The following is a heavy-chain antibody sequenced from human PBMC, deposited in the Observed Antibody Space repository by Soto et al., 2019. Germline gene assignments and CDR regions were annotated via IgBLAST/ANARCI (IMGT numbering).Heavy chain of an antibody. CDR2: ISYSGST. J-gene: IGHJ5*02. D-gene: IGHD6-13*01. V-gene: IGHV4-59*01. Sequence: SETLSLTCTVSGGSISSYYWSWIRQPPGKGLEWIRYISYSGSTTYNPSLKSRVTISVDTSKNQFSLKLSSVTAADTAVYYCARVTIAAAGGGWFDPWGQGTLVTVSS. CDR1: GGSISSYY. CDR3: ARVTIAAAGGGWFDP.